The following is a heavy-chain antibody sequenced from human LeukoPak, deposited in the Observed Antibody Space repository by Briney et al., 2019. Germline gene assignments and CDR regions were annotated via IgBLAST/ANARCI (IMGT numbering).Heavy chain of an antibody. CDR3: ARGEAPDQYPLYDY. V-gene: IGHV4-59*01. CDR1: GGSISSYY. J-gene: IGHJ4*02. Sequence: SETLSLTCTVSGGSISSYYWSWIRQPPGKGLEGIGYIYYSGSTNYNPSLKSRVTISVDTSKNQFSLKLSSVTAADTAVYYCARGEAPDQYPLYDYWGQGTLVTVSS. CDR2: IYYSGST. D-gene: IGHD1-14*01.